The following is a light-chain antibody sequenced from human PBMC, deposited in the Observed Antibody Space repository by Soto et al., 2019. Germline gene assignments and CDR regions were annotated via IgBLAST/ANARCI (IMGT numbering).Light chain of an antibody. J-gene: IGLJ2*01. CDR2: DNS. CDR1: VSDIGNNY. CDR3: ATWDTSLGAVL. Sequence: QSVLTQPPSVSAAPGQKVTISCSGGVSDIGNNYVSWYQQLPGSAPKLLIYDNSKRPSGIPDRFFGSKSGTSATLGIPRLQTGDEADYYCATWDTSLGAVLFGGGTKLTVL. V-gene: IGLV1-51*01.